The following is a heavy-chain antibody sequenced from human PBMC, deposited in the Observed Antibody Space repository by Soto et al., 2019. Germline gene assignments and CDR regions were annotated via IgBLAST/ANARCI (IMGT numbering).Heavy chain of an antibody. CDR3: ARKTVDGGGNFLRPPDDFDV. CDR2: IYHSGST. J-gene: IGHJ3*01. D-gene: IGHD2-21*01. CDR1: GGSIADEYY. V-gene: IGHV4-31*03. Sequence: SETLSLTCSVSGGSIADEYYWTWTRQHPGKGLEWIGYIYHSGSTYYNPSLKSRLTIAVDTSNNQFSLKLDSVTAADTAVYFCARKTVDGGGNFLRPPDDFDVWGKGTMVT.